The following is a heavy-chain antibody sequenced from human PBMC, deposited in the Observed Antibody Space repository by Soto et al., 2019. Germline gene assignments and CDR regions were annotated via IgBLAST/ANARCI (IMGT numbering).Heavy chain of an antibody. CDR2: ISYSGTT. Sequence: SETLSLTCTVSGDSISSINNYWSWIRQPPGEGLEWIGFISYSGTTSYSPSLKSRVAISLDTSKNQFSLSLNFVTAAVTAVYYCARGRGYSYGLDPWGQGSLVT. V-gene: IGHV4-30-4*01. CDR1: GDSISSINNY. D-gene: IGHD5-18*01. J-gene: IGHJ5*02. CDR3: ARGRGYSYGLDP.